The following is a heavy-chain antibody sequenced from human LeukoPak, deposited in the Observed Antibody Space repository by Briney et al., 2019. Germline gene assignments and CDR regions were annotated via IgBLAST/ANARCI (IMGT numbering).Heavy chain of an antibody. V-gene: IGHV1-69*13. J-gene: IGHJ4*02. CDR2: IIPIFGTA. CDR3: ASYGITPVTPSY. CDR1: GGTFSSYA. D-gene: IGHD4-17*01. Sequence: SVKVSCKASGGTFSSYAISWVRQAPGQGLEWMGGIIPIFGTANYAQKFQGRVTITADESTSTAYMELSSLRSEDSAVYYCASYGITPVTPSYWGQGTLVTVSS.